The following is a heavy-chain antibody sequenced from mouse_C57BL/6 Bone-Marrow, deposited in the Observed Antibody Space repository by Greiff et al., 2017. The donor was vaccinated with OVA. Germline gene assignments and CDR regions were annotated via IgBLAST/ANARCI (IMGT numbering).Heavy chain of an antibody. CDR3: ARRWGYFDY. CDR2: ISAGGGNT. CDR1: GFTFSSYS. Sequence: EVQLVESGGGLVKPGGSLKLSCAASGFTFSSYSMSWVRQTPEQRLEWVATISAGGGNTYYPDSVKGRSTISRDNAKNTPYLQMSSLRSEEPALYYCARRWGYFDYWGQGTTLTASS. V-gene: IGHV5-9*01. D-gene: IGHD4-1*01. J-gene: IGHJ2*01.